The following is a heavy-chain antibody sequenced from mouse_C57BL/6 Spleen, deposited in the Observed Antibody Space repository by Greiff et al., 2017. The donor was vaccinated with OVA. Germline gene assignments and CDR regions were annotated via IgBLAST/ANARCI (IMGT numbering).Heavy chain of an antibody. V-gene: IGHV5-16*01. J-gene: IGHJ2*01. CDR2: INYDGSST. CDR1: GFTFSDYY. Sequence: EVKVVESEGGLVQPGSSMKLSCTASGFTFSDYYMAWVRQVPEKGLEWVANINYDGSSTYYLDSLKSRFIISRDNAKNILYLQMSSLKSEDTATYYCARELRYYFDYWGQGTTLTVSS. D-gene: IGHD1-1*01. CDR3: ARELRYYFDY.